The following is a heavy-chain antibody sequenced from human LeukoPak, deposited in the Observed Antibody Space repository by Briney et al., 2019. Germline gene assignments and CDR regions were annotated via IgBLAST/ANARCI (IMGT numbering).Heavy chain of an antibody. CDR1: GFTFSNAW. CDR2: IKSKTDGGTT. CDR3: TTPGGSGCYYYYMDV. J-gene: IGHJ6*03. Sequence: GGSLRLSCAASGFTFSNAWMSWVRQAPGKGLEWVGRIKSKTDGGTTDYAAPVKGRFTITRDDSKNTLYLQMNSLKTEDTAVYYCTTPGGSGCYYYYMDVWGKGTTVTVSS. D-gene: IGHD3-22*01. V-gene: IGHV3-15*01.